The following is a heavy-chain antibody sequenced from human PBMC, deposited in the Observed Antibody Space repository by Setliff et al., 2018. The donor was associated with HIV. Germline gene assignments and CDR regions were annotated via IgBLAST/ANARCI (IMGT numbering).Heavy chain of an antibody. CDR3: ARGGLYDSGGYYPPPAGRIDS. Sequence: GESLKISCRVSGYSFTSYWIAWVRQMPGRGLEWMGNIYPGDSETRYSPSFVGQVTFSVDESVNTAYLQRRSLKASDTAMYYCARGGLYDSGGYYPPPAGRIDSWGPGTLVTVSS. CDR2: IYPGDSET. D-gene: IGHD3-22*01. CDR1: GYSFTSYW. J-gene: IGHJ4*02. V-gene: IGHV5-51*01.